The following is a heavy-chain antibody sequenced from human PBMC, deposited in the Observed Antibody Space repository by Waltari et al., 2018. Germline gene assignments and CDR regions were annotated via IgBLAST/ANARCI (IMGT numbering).Heavy chain of an antibody. V-gene: IGHV1-2*06. CDR2: INPNSGGT. Sequence: QVQLVQSGAEVKKPGASVKVSCKASGYPFTGYYMHWLRQAPGQGLECMGRINPNSGGTNDAQKFQGRVTMTRDTSISTAYMELSRLRSDDTAVYYCAAMDFSYGMDVWGQGTTVTVSS. J-gene: IGHJ6*02. CDR1: GYPFTGYY. CDR3: AAMDFSYGMDV.